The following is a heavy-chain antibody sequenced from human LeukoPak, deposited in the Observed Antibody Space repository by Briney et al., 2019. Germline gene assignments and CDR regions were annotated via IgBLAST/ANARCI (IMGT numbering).Heavy chain of an antibody. D-gene: IGHD1-26*01. CDR1: GFTFSSYG. J-gene: IGHJ4*02. Sequence: PGGSLRLSCAASGFTFSSYGMHWVRQAPGKGLDWVAVIWYDGSNKYYADSVKGRFTISRDNSKNTLYLEMNSLRAEDTAVYYCVRDRSGSYPYYFDFWGQGTLLTASS. V-gene: IGHV3-33*01. CDR2: IWYDGSNK. CDR3: VRDRSGSYPYYFDF.